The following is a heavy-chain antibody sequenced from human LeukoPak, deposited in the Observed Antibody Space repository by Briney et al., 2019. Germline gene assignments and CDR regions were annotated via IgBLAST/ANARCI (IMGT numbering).Heavy chain of an antibody. D-gene: IGHD2-15*01. J-gene: IGHJ4*02. CDR3: ARSLNIVVVVAAY. Sequence: GGSLRLSCAASGFTFSSYGMHWVRHAPGRGLEWVTVIWYDGSNKYYADSVKGRFTISRDNSKNTLYLQMNSLRAEDTAVYYCARSLNIVVVVAAYWGQGTLVTVSS. V-gene: IGHV3-33*01. CDR1: GFTFSSYG. CDR2: IWYDGSNK.